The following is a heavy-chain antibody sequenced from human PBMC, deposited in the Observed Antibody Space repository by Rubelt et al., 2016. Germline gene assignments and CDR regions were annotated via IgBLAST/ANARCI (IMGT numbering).Heavy chain of an antibody. Sequence: SGFTFSSYALSWVRQAPGKGLELVSALSGSGGGPYYADPVKGRFTISRDNSRNTLYLQMNSLRAEDTALYYCVFDFWGQGTRVTVSS. CDR1: GFTFSSYA. V-gene: IGHV3-23*01. J-gene: IGHJ4*02. CDR2: LSGSGGGP. CDR3: VFDF.